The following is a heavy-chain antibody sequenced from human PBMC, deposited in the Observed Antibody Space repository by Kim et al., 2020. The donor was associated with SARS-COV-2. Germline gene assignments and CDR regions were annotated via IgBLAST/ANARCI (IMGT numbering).Heavy chain of an antibody. D-gene: IGHD6-19*01. Sequence: SETLSLTCDVSGGSISSINWWTWVRQPPGKGLQWIAEIYHGGSTNYNPSLRSRVTISLDKSKNQFSLQVTSVTAADTAVYYCATLVNSGWHLDSWGQGTLVTVS. J-gene: IGHJ5*01. V-gene: IGHV4-4*02. CDR2: IYHGGST. CDR1: GGSISSINW. CDR3: ATLVNSGWHLDS.